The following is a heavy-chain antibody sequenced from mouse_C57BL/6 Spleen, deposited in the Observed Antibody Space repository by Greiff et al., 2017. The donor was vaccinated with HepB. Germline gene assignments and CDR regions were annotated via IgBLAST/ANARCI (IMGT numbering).Heavy chain of an antibody. Sequence: QVTLKESGPGILQPSQTLSLTCSFSGFSLSTFGMGVGWIRQRSGKGLEWLAYIWWDDDKYYNPALKSRLTISKDTSKNQVFLKIANVDTADTATYYCARTARSYGAWFAYWGQGTLVTVSA. J-gene: IGHJ3*01. D-gene: IGHD1-1*01. CDR1: GFSLSTFGMG. CDR2: IWWDDDK. CDR3: ARTARSYGAWFAY. V-gene: IGHV8-8*01.